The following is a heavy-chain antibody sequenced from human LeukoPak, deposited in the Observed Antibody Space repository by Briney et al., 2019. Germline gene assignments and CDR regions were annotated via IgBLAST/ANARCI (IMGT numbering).Heavy chain of an antibody. Sequence: GSLRLSCAASGFTVSSNYMSWVRQPPGKGLEWIGEIYHSGSTNYNPSLKSRVTISVDKSKNQFSLKLSSVTAADTAVYYCARVAGTGFGDYFDYWGQGTLVTVSS. V-gene: IGHV4-4*02. CDR2: IYHSGST. D-gene: IGHD3-10*01. CDR3: ARVAGTGFGDYFDY. J-gene: IGHJ4*02. CDR1: GFTVSSNY.